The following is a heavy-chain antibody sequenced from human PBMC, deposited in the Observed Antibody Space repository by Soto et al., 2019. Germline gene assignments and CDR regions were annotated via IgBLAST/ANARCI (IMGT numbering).Heavy chain of an antibody. Sequence: QVQLQESGPGLVKPSQTLSLTCTVSGGSIRRGDYYWSWISQPPGKGLAWIGYIYYSGSTYYNPSLTSRVTISVDTSKNQCSLKLSSVTAADTAVYYCAREHGRKGAKGMVRGVMGYCGQGTLVTVSS. V-gene: IGHV4-30-4*01. CDR1: GGSIRRGDYY. CDR3: AREHGRKGAKGMVRGVMGY. CDR2: IYYSGST. J-gene: IGHJ4*02. D-gene: IGHD3-10*01.